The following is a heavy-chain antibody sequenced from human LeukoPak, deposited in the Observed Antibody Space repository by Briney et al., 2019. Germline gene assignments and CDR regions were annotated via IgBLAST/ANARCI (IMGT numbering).Heavy chain of an antibody. CDR1: GFIFSTYS. CDR3: ARHYGSGSLDS. J-gene: IGHJ4*02. CDR2: ISFSSSTM. Sequence: GGSLRLSCAASGFIFSTYSMNWVRQAPGKGLEWVSYISFSSSTMLYADSVKGRFTISRDNAKNSLYLQMNSLRVEDTAVYYCARHYGSGSLDSWGQGILVTVSS. D-gene: IGHD3-10*01. V-gene: IGHV3-48*01.